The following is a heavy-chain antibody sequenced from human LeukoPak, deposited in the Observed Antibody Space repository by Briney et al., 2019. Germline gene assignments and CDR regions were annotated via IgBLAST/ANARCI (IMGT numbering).Heavy chain of an antibody. CDR1: GFTLISYA. CDR3: ASLPPPYYYYYYMDV. Sequence: PGGSLRLSCAASGFTLISYAMSWVRQAPGKGLEWVSAISGSGGSTYYADSVKGRFTISRDNSKNTLYLQMNSLRAEDTAVYYCASLPPPYYYYYYMDVWGKGTTVIVSS. CDR2: ISGSGGST. V-gene: IGHV3-23*01. J-gene: IGHJ6*03.